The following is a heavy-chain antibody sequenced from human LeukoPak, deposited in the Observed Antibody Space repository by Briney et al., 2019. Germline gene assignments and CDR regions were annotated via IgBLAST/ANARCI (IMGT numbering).Heavy chain of an antibody. J-gene: IGHJ4*02. Sequence: GGSLRVSCAASGFRFSDYSMNWVRQAPGKGLEWISYIGIDSGNTNYADSVKGRFTISGDKAKNSLYLQMNSLRVEDTAVYYCARDYKYAFDNWGQGTLVTVSS. CDR2: IGIDSGNT. D-gene: IGHD5-24*01. CDR3: ARDYKYAFDN. V-gene: IGHV3-48*01. CDR1: GFRFSDYS.